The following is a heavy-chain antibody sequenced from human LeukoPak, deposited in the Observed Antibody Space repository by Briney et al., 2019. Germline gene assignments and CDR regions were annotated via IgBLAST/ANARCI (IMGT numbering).Heavy chain of an antibody. D-gene: IGHD3-10*01. J-gene: IGHJ4*02. CDR3: ARHHPYGSGSYSEY. CDR1: GGSISSSSYY. Sequence: SETLSLTCTVSGGSISSSSYYWGWIRQPPGKGLEWIGSIYYSGSTYYNPSLKSRVTISVDTSKNQFSLKLSSVTAADTAVYYCARHHPYGSGSYSEYWGQGTLVTVSS. CDR2: IYYSGST. V-gene: IGHV4-39*01.